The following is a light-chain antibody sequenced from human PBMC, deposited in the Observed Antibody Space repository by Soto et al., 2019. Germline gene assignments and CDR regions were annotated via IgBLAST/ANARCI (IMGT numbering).Light chain of an antibody. CDR1: NSNIGNNY. Sequence: QSVLTQPPSVSAAPGQKVTISCSGRNSNIGNNYVSWYQQFPGTAPKLLIYENTKRPSGIPDRFSGSKSGTSATLDITGLQPGDEADYCCGAWDNSLSAYVFGPGTKLTVL. CDR2: ENT. J-gene: IGLJ1*01. V-gene: IGLV1-51*02. CDR3: GAWDNSLSAYV.